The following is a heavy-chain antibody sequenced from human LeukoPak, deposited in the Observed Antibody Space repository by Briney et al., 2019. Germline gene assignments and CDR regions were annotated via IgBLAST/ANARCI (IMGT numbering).Heavy chain of an antibody. CDR2: IIPILGIA. CDR3: ARVAGPGTGDFDY. J-gene: IGHJ4*02. CDR1: GGTFSSYA. V-gene: IGHV1-69*04. Sequence: GASVKVSCKASGGTFSSYAISWVRQAPGQGLEWMGRIIPILGIANYAQKFQGRVTITADKSTSTAYMELSSLRPEDTAVYYCARVAGPGTGDFDYWGQGTLVTVSS. D-gene: IGHD7-27*01.